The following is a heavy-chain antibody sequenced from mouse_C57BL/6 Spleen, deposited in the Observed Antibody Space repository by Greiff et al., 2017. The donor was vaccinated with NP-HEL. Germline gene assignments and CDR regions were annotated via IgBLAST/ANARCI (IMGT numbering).Heavy chain of an antibody. D-gene: IGHD1-1*01. CDR1: GYTFTSYW. Sequence: VQLQQPGAELVKPGASVKLSCKASGYTFTSYWMQWVKQRPGQGLEWIGEIDPSDSYTNYNQKFKGKATLTVDKSSSTAYMQLSSLTSEDSAVYYCARDTTPYAMDYWGQGTSVTVSS. V-gene: IGHV1-50*01. CDR3: ARDTTPYAMDY. J-gene: IGHJ4*01. CDR2: IDPSDSYT.